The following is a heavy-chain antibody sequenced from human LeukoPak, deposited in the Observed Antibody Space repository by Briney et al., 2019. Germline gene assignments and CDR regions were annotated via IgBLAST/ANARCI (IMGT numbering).Heavy chain of an antibody. V-gene: IGHV1-2*02. CDR1: GYTFTGYY. CDR2: ISPNSGGT. CDR3: ARVLHDYSNYARWFDP. J-gene: IGHJ5*02. Sequence: ASVKVSCKASGYTFTGYYMHWVRQAPGQGLEWMGWISPNSGGTNYAQKFQGRVTMTRDTSISTAYMELSRLRSDDTAVYYCARVLHDYSNYARWFDPWGQGTLVTVSS. D-gene: IGHD4-11*01.